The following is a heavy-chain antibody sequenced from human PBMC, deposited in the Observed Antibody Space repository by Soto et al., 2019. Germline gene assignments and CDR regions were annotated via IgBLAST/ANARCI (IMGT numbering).Heavy chain of an antibody. V-gene: IGHV3-21*01. CDR1: GFTFSTNA. D-gene: IGHD2-15*01. Sequence: PGGSLRLSCAASGFTFSTNAMSWVRRTPGKGLEWVSSSGISGDTYYADSVRGRFTVSRDNAKNSLYLQMNSLRAEDTAMYYCARDCGRCYSGFDYWGQGALVTVSS. CDR2: SGISGDT. J-gene: IGHJ4*02. CDR3: ARDCGRCYSGFDY.